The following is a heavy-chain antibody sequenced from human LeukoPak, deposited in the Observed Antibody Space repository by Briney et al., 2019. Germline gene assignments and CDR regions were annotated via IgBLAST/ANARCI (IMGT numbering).Heavy chain of an antibody. Sequence: SETLSLTCAVYGGPFSIYYWNWMRQPPGKGLEWIGEIHHTGSTNYNPSLKSRVTVSVNTSKNQFSLKMNSMTAADTAVYYCVIYVMGTTTADYWGKGTLVTVSS. J-gene: IGHJ4*02. CDR1: GGPFSIYY. CDR3: VIYVMGTTTADY. CDR2: IHHTGST. V-gene: IGHV4-34*01. D-gene: IGHD1-26*01.